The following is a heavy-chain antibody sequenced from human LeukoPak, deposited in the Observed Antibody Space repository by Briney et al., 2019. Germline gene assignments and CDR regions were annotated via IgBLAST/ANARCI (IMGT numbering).Heavy chain of an antibody. D-gene: IGHD6-13*01. CDR3: ARAGYSSSWYGRYYYYYYMDV. CDR1: GGSISSHY. CDR2: IYYSGST. J-gene: IGHJ6*03. Sequence: SETLSLTCTVSGGSISSHYWSWIRQPPGKGLEWIGYIYYSGSTNYSPSLKSRVTISVDTSKNQFSLKLSSVTAADTAVYYCARAGYSSSWYGRYYYYYYMDVWGKGTTVTVSS. V-gene: IGHV4-59*11.